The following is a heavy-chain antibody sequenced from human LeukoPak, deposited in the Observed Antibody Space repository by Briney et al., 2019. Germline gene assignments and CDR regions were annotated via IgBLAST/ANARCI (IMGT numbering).Heavy chain of an antibody. D-gene: IGHD6-13*01. V-gene: IGHV1-2*02. CDR2: INPNSGGT. J-gene: IGHJ5*02. CDR3: ARTLAGSWYNWFDP. Sequence: ASVMVSCKASGGTFSSYAISWVRQAPGQGLEWMGWINPNSGGTNYAQKFQGRVTMTRDTSISTAYMELSRLRSDDTAVYYCARTLAGSWYNWFDPWGQGTLVTVSS. CDR1: GGTFSSYA.